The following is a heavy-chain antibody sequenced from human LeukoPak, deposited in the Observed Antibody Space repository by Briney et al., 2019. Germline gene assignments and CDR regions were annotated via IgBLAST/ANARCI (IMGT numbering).Heavy chain of an antibody. CDR2: ISSSSSYI. CDR3: ARVYCSSTSCRVGYYFDY. CDR1: GYTFSSYS. J-gene: IGHJ4*02. D-gene: IGHD2-2*01. Sequence: GGSLRLSCAASGYTFSSYSMNWVRQAPGKGLEWVSSISSSSSYIYYVDSVKGRFTISRDNAKNSLYLQMNSLRAEDTAVYYCARVYCSSTSCRVGYYFDYWGQGTLVTVSS. V-gene: IGHV3-21*01.